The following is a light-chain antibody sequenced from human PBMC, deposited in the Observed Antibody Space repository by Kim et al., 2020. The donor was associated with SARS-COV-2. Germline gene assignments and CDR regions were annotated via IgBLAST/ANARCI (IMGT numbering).Light chain of an antibody. CDR1: SSDVGAYNY. V-gene: IGLV2-14*03. CDR2: DVS. J-gene: IGLJ2*01. CDR3: ISYSTSSTPFV. Sequence: QSALTQPASVSGSPGQSITISCTGTSSDVGAYNYVSWYQQHPGKAPKLMIYDVSNRPSGVSNRFSGSKSGNTASLTISGLQAEDEADYYCISYSTSSTPFVFGGGTKVTVL.